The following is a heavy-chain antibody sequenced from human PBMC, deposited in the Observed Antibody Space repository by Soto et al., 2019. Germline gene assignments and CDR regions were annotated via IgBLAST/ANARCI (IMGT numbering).Heavy chain of an antibody. CDR1: GGSFSGYY. V-gene: IGHV4-34*01. Sequence: PSETLSLTCAVYGGSFSGYYWSWIRQPPGKGLEWIGEINHSGSTNYNPSLKSRVTISVDTSKNQFSLKLSSVTAADTAVYYCARLRPGRYGMDVWGQGTTVTVSS. D-gene: IGHD5-12*01. J-gene: IGHJ6*02. CDR2: INHSGST. CDR3: ARLRPGRYGMDV.